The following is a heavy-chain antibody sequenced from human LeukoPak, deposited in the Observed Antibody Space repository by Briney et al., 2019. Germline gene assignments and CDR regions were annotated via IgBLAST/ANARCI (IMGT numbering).Heavy chain of an antibody. Sequence: PSETLSLTCAVSGYSISSGYYWGWIRPPPGKGLEWIGSISHSGSTYYNPSLKSRVTISVDTSRNQFSLKPSSVTAADTAVYYCARRDIVTWYFDYWGQGTLVTVSS. CDR2: ISHSGST. J-gene: IGHJ4*02. V-gene: IGHV4-38-2*01. D-gene: IGHD2-15*01. CDR3: ARRDIVTWYFDY. CDR1: GYSISSGYY.